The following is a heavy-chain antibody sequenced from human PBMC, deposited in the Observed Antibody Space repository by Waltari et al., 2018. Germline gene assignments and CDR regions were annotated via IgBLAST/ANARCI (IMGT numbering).Heavy chain of an antibody. CDR2: IYYSGST. Sequence: QLQLQESGPGLVKPSETLSLTCTVSGGSISSSSYYWGWIRQPPGKGLEWIGSIYYSGSTYYNPSLKIRVTISVDTSKNQFSLKLSSVTAADTAVYYCARDWGYSSSWYGYWGQGTLVTVSS. J-gene: IGHJ4*02. V-gene: IGHV4-39*07. CDR3: ARDWGYSSSWYGY. CDR1: GGSISSSSYY. D-gene: IGHD6-13*01.